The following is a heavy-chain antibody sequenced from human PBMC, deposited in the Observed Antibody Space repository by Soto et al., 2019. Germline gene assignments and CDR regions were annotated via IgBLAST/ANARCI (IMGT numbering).Heavy chain of an antibody. D-gene: IGHD2-2*02. Sequence: ASVKVSCKASGYTFTSYYMHWVRQAPGQGLEWMGRINANNGNTSYAQKFQGRVTITTDKSTSTAYMELSSLRSEDTAVYYCAMEYCSSTSCYRDYWGQGTLVTVSS. CDR2: INANNGNT. CDR1: GYTFTSYY. V-gene: IGHV1-46*01. J-gene: IGHJ4*02. CDR3: AMEYCSSTSCYRDY.